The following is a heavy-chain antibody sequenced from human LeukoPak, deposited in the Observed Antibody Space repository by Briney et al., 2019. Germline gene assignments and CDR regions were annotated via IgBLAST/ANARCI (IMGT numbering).Heavy chain of an antibody. J-gene: IGHJ4*02. Sequence: GGPLRLSCTASGFTFGDYAMSWVRQAPGKGLEWVGFIRSKAYGGTTEYAASVKGRFTISRDDSKSIAYLQMNSLKTEDTAVYYCTRSNGWSRFDYWGQGTLVTVSS. CDR1: GFTFGDYA. CDR3: TRSNGWSRFDY. CDR2: IRSKAYGGTT. V-gene: IGHV3-49*04. D-gene: IGHD3-22*01.